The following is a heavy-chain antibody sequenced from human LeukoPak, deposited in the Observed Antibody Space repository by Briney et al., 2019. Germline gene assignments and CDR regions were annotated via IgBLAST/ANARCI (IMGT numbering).Heavy chain of an antibody. J-gene: IGHJ4*02. CDR2: IKGDGSST. D-gene: IGHD5-12*01. CDR3: AGWGDSGYDHS. CDR1: GFDFSSYW. V-gene: IGHV3-74*01. Sequence: GGSLRLSCAASGFDFSSYWMHWVRQAPGKGLVWVSRIKGDGSSTSYADSVKGRFTISRDNTKNTLYLQMNSLRAEDTAVYYCAGWGDSGYDHSWGQGTLVTVSS.